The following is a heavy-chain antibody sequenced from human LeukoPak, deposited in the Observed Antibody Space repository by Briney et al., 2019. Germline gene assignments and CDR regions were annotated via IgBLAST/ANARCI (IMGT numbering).Heavy chain of an antibody. CDR2: ISSSGTTI. CDR3: ATADIVLMVYAPRNAFDI. V-gene: IGHV3-11*01. CDR1: GFTFSDYY. Sequence: GGSLRLSCAASGFTFSDYYMTWIRQAPGKGLEWVSYISSSGTTIYYADSMKGRFTISRDNAKQSLYLQMSSLRSEDTAVYYCATADIVLMVYAPRNAFDIWGQGTMVTVSS. J-gene: IGHJ3*02. D-gene: IGHD2-8*01.